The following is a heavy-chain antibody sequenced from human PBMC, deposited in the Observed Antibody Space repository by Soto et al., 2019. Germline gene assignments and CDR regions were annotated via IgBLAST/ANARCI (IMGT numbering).Heavy chain of an antibody. CDR3: AGRRTLDYYAMDV. Sequence: QVQLVQSGADVKKPGASVKVSCKASGYTFTDFYMHWVRQAPGQGLEWMGWINPNSGVTNYAQKFQGRVTMTRDTSISTAYMELTSLRSDDTAVYYCAGRRTLDYYAMDVWGQGTTVTASS. J-gene: IGHJ6*02. D-gene: IGHD1-7*01. V-gene: IGHV1-2*02. CDR2: INPNSGVT. CDR1: GYTFTDFY.